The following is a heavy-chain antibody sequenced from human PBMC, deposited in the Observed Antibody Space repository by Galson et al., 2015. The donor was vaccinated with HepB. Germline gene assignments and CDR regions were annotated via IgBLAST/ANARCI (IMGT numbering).Heavy chain of an antibody. CDR3: ARDEGTMVRGASREDDAFDI. CDR1: GFTFSDYY. V-gene: IGHV3-11*06. CDR2: ISSSSSYT. Sequence: SLRLSCAASGFTFSDYYMSWIRQAPGKGLEWVSYISSSSSYTNYADSVKGRFTISRDNAKNSLYLQMNSLRAEDTAVYYCARDEGTMVRGASREDDAFDIWGQGTMVTVSS. D-gene: IGHD3-10*01. J-gene: IGHJ3*02.